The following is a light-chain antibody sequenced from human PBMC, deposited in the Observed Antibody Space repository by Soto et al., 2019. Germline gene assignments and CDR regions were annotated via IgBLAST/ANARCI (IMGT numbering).Light chain of an antibody. J-gene: IGKJ3*01. CDR2: GVS. CDR1: QSVSVN. CDR3: QQYNDWPFT. V-gene: IGKV3-15*01. Sequence: EIVMTQSPGTLSVSPGERATLSCRASQSVSVNLAWYQQKPGQAPRLLIYGVSTRATGIPARFSGSESGTEFTLTISSLQSEDVAVYDCQQYNDWPFTCGPGTKVDIK.